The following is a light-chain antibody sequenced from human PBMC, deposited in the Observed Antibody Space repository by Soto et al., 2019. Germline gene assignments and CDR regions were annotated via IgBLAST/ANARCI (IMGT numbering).Light chain of an antibody. Sequence: QSALTQPRSVSGSPGQSVTISCTGTSSDLGGYNFVSWYHHHPGKAPKLMIYDVSKRPSGVPDRFSGSKSGNTASLTISGLQAEDEADYYCCSYAGSYTWGFGGGTKVTVL. V-gene: IGLV2-11*01. CDR3: CSYAGSYTWG. CDR2: DVS. J-gene: IGLJ2*01. CDR1: SSDLGGYNF.